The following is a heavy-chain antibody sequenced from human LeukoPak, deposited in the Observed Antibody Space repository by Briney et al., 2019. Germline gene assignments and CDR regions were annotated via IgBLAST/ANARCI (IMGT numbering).Heavy chain of an antibody. V-gene: IGHV3-33*06. J-gene: IGHJ4*02. CDR1: GLTFSSYG. D-gene: IGHD3-22*01. Sequence: GGSLRLSCAASGLTFSSYGMHWVRQAPGKGLEWVAVIWYDGSNEYYADSVKGRFTISRDNSKNTLYLQMNSLRAEDTAVYYCAKDNSYYDSSGYYIDYWGQGTLVTVSS. CDR2: IWYDGSNE. CDR3: AKDNSYYDSSGYYIDY.